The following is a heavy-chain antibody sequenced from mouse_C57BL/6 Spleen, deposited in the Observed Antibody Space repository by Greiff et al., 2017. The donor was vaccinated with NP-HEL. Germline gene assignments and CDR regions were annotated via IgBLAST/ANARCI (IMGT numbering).Heavy chain of an antibody. D-gene: IGHD1-1*01. CDR1: GYTFTSYW. CDR2: IDPSDSYT. CDR3: ARRNYYGSSYGFAY. Sequence: QVQLQQPGAELVKPGASVKLSYKASGYTFTSYWMQWVKQRPGQGLEWIGEIDPSDSYTNYNQKFKGKATLTVDTSSSTAYMQLSSLTSEDSAVYYCARRNYYGSSYGFAYWGQGTLVTVSA. J-gene: IGHJ3*01. V-gene: IGHV1-50*01.